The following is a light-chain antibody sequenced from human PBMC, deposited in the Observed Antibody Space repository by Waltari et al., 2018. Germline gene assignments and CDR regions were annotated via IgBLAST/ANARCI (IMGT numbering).Light chain of an antibody. V-gene: IGLV1-47*01. Sequence: QSVLTQPPSSSGTPGQRVTISFSGCSSNIGSNYVYWYQHLPGTAPKLLIYRNNQRPSGVPDRFSGSKSGTSASLAISGLRSEDEGDYYCAGWDGSRSGRVFGGGTKLTVL. CDR3: AGWDGSRSGRV. J-gene: IGLJ3*02. CDR1: SSNIGSNY. CDR2: RNN.